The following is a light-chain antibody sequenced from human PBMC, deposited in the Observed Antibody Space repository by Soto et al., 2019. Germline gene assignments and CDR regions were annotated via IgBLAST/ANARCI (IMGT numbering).Light chain of an antibody. Sequence: EIVLTQSPATLPLSLGETDTISCRASQSIGSYLAWYQQKPGQPPRLLIYDASNRATDIPARFSGSGSGTDFTLTISSLEPEDFAVYYCQHRSNWSFGQGTRLEIK. CDR2: DAS. J-gene: IGKJ5*01. CDR3: QHRSNWS. V-gene: IGKV3-11*01. CDR1: QSIGSY.